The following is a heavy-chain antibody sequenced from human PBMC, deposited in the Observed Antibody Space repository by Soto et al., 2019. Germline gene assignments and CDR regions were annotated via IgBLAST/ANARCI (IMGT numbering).Heavy chain of an antibody. CDR3: ARVAMAGTRVDY. CDR2: IYHSGST. J-gene: IGHJ4*02. D-gene: IGHD6-19*01. Sequence: QVQLQESGPGLVKPSGTLSLTCAVSGGSISSSNWWSWVRQPPGKGLEWIGEIYHSGSTNYNPSLKSRVTISVDKSKNQFAPKLSSVPAAETTVYYCARVAMAGTRVDYWGQGTVVTVSS. CDR1: GGSISSSNW. V-gene: IGHV4-4*02.